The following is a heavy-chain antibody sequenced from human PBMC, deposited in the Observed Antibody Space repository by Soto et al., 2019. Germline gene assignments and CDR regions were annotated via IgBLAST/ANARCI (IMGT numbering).Heavy chain of an antibody. D-gene: IGHD3-22*01. CDR2: IFHTGTT. CDR3: ARGLGYDSNGRFLAAFDV. J-gene: IGHJ3*01. Sequence: QVQLQESGPGLAKPSQTLSLTCTVSGASLSSGGYYWTWIRQVPGKALEWIGYIFHTGTTFYNPSLKSRVVMSIETSDNQLSLNLRSVTAADTAVYYCARGLGYDSNGRFLAAFDVWGQGTMVTVSS. V-gene: IGHV4-31*03. CDR1: GASLSSGGYY.